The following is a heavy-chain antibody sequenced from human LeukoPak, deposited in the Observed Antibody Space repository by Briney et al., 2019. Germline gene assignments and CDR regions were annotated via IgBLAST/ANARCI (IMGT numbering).Heavy chain of an antibody. D-gene: IGHD3/OR15-3a*01. CDR2: LAYSGNT. CDR1: GGSIITNTYS. J-gene: IGHJ4*02. Sequence: PSETLSLTCNVSGGSIITNTYSWDWIRQPPGKGLEWIGSLAYSGNTYYNPSLKTRVTLSLDTSKNQLSLKLTSVTAADTAVYYCARSKGGLLIQVIGDWGQGTLVTVSS. CDR3: ARSKGGLLIQVIGD. V-gene: IGHV4-39*07.